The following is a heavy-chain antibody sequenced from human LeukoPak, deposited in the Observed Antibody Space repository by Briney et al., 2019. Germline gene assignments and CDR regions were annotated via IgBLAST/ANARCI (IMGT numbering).Heavy chain of an antibody. CDR3: ARDYYGSGSYYNPFDY. CDR1: GYTLTELS. CDR2: FDPEDGET. J-gene: IGHJ4*02. V-gene: IGHV1-24*01. Sequence: ASVKVSCKVSGYTLTELSMHWVRQAPGKGLEWMGGFDPEDGETIYAQKFQGRVTMTRDTSISTAYMELSRLRSDDTAVYYCARDYYGSGSYYNPFDYWGQGTLVTVSS. D-gene: IGHD3-10*01.